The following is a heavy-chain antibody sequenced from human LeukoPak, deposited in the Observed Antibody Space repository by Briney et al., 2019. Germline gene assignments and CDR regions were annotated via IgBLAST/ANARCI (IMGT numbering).Heavy chain of an antibody. CDR1: GGSISSCY. D-gene: IGHD2-15*01. Sequence: KPSETLSLTCTVSGGSISSCYWSWIRQPAGKGLEWIGRIYTSGSTNYNPSLKSRVTMSVDTSKNQFSLKLSSVTAADTAVYYCARDNPGLVWGYCSGGSCYSGWFDPWGQGTLVTVSS. J-gene: IGHJ5*02. CDR3: ARDNPGLVWGYCSGGSCYSGWFDP. CDR2: IYTSGST. V-gene: IGHV4-4*07.